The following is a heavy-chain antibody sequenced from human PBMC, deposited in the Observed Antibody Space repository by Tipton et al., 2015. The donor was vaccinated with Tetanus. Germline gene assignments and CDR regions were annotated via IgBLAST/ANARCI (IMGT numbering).Heavy chain of an antibody. Sequence: TLSLTCTVSGGSVSSYYWTWFRQPPGKRLEWIAYISDSGLTNSNYFLKSRITISRDTSRNQFSLKLTSVTAADTAVYYCTRANHEFPKKGPFDSWGQGTLVIVS. J-gene: IGHJ4*02. V-gene: IGHV4-59*02. D-gene: IGHD3-10*01. CDR1: GGSVSSYY. CDR2: ISDSGLT. CDR3: TRANHEFPKKGPFDS.